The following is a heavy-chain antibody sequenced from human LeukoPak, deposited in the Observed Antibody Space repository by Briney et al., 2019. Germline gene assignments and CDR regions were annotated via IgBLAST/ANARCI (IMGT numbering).Heavy chain of an antibody. J-gene: IGHJ3*02. CDR3: ARHCCSGPAKRVFDI. CDR2: ISYSGNT. CDR1: GGSFSGYY. D-gene: IGHD2-15*01. Sequence: MASETLSLTCAVYGGSFSGYYWSWIRQPPGKGLEWIGTISYSGNTDYNPSLRSRVTISVDTSNNQFSLRLGSVTAADTAVYHCARHCCSGPAKRVFDIWGQGTMVTVSS. V-gene: IGHV4-34*01.